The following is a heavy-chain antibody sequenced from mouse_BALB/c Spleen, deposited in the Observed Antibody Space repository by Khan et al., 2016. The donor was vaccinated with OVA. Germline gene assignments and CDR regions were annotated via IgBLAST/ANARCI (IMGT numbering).Heavy chain of an antibody. CDR1: GFTFSSFG. J-gene: IGHJ2*01. CDR2: ISSGGSYT. CDR3: ARQYSNSFFEY. Sequence: EVELVESGGDLVKPGGSLKLSCAASGFTFSSFGMSWIRQTPDKKLEWVATISSGGSYTYYPDSVKGRFTISRDNAKNPLYLQMSSLKSEYTAMYYCARQYSNSFFEYWGQGTTLTVSS. D-gene: IGHD2-5*01. V-gene: IGHV5-6*01.